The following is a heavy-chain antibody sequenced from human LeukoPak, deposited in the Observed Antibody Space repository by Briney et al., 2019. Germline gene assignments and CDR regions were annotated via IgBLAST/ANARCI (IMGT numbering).Heavy chain of an antibody. D-gene: IGHD3-22*01. V-gene: IGHV3-9*01. CDR3: ASHHSSGYYFGGD. Sequence: PGRSLRLSCAASGFTFDDYAMHWVRQAPGKGLEWVSGISWNSGSIGYADSVKGRFTISRDNSKNTLYLQMNSLRAEDTAVYYCASHHSSGYYFGGDWGQGTLVTVSS. J-gene: IGHJ4*02. CDR2: ISWNSGSI. CDR1: GFTFDDYA.